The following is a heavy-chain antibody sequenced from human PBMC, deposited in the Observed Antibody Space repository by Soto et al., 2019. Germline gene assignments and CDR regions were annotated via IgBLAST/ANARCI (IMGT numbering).Heavy chain of an antibody. J-gene: IGHJ6*03. CDR2: IYYSGST. CDR3: ARHSAMVRGVLYYYYYYYMDV. Sequence: TSETLSLTCTVSGGSISSSSYYWGWIRQPPGKGLEWIGSIYYSGSTYYNPSLKSRVTISVDTSKNQFSLKLSSVTAADTAVYYCARHSAMVRGVLYYYYYYYMDVWGKGTTVTVSS. V-gene: IGHV4-39*01. D-gene: IGHD3-10*01. CDR1: GGSISSSSYY.